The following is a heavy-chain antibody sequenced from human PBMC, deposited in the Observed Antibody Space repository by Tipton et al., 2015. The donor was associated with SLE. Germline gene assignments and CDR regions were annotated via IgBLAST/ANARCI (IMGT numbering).Heavy chain of an antibody. J-gene: IGHJ3*02. Sequence: LSCAVSGGSMSSVSDYWSWIRQPAGKGLEWIVRIHTSGSTYSNPSLDSRVTMSVDMSKNQFSLMLTSVTATDTAVYYCARESDAFDIWGQGTMVTVSS. CDR2: IHTSGST. V-gene: IGHV4-61*02. CDR3: ARESDAFDI. CDR1: GGSMSSVSDY.